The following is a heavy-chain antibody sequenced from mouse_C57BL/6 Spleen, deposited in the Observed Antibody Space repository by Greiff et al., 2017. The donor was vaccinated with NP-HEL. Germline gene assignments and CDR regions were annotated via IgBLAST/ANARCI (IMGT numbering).Heavy chain of an antibody. D-gene: IGHD4-1*01. J-gene: IGHJ4*01. Sequence: EVKLVESGGGLVQPGGSLSLSCAASGFTFTDYYMSWVRQPPGKALEWLGFIRNKANGYTTEYSASVKGRFTISRDNSQSILYLQMNALRAEDSATYYCARYPYWDGRYYYAMDYWGQGTSVTVSS. CDR3: ARYPYWDGRYYYAMDY. V-gene: IGHV7-3*01. CDR1: GFTFTDYY. CDR2: IRNKANGYTT.